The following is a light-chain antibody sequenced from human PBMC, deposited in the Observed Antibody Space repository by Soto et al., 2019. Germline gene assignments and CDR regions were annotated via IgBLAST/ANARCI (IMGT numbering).Light chain of an antibody. CDR1: QRADNNH. CDR3: HQYGNSRYT. V-gene: IGKV3D-20*01. Sequence: EIVLTQSPAALSLSPGERATLSCGASQRADNNHVAWYQQKPGLAPRLLIYDAVNRTTGIPDRFSGGGSGTHFTLTISSPEPEDVAVYYCHQYGNSRYTFGQGTKVQIK. CDR2: DAV. J-gene: IGKJ2*01.